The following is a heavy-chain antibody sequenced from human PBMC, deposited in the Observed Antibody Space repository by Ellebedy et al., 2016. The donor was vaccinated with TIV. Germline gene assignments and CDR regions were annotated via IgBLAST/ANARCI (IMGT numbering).Heavy chain of an antibody. V-gene: IGHV4-61*01. CDR2: IYYSGST. J-gene: IGHJ4*02. CDR3: ARGPRGSGWYGDY. Sequence: SETLSLTCSVSGYSISNGYYWSWIRQPPGKGLEWIGYIYYSGSTSYNPSLKSRVTISVDTSKNQFSLKLSSVTAADTAVYYCARGPRGSGWYGDYWGQGTLVTVSS. D-gene: IGHD6-19*01. CDR1: GYSISNGYY.